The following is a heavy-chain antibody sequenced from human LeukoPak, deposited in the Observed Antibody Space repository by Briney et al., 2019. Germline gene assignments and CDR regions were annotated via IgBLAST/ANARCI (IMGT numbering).Heavy chain of an antibody. J-gene: IGHJ4*02. CDR2: ISSSGTTI. D-gene: IGHD2-21*01. CDR1: GFTFSNYE. CDR3: AREYCGGDCYSALDY. V-gene: IGHV3-48*03. Sequence: GGSLRLSCAASGFTFSNYEMNWVRQAPGKGLEWVSYISSSGTTIYYADSVKGRFTISRDNAKNSLYLRMNSLRAEDTAVYYCAREYCGGDCYSALDYWGQGTLVTVSS.